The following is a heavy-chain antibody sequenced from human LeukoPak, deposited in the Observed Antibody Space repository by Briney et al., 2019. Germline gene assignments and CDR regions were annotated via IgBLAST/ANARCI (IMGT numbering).Heavy chain of an antibody. D-gene: IGHD6-6*01. V-gene: IGHV3-7*01. CDR3: ARDVSDENGSSSRIHLDS. CDR2: IKQHGSEK. CDR1: GFTFSNYW. Sequence: PGGSLRLSCAASGFTFSNYWMTWVRQAPGKGLGRVANIKQHGSEKYYVDSVKVRCTIYRDNAKNSLYMQMNSLRAEDTAVYYCARDVSDENGSSSRIHLDSWGQGTLVSVSS. J-gene: IGHJ4*02.